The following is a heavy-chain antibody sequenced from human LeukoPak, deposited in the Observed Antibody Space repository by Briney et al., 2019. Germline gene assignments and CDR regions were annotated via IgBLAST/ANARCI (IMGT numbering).Heavy chain of an antibody. J-gene: IGHJ4*02. D-gene: IGHD3-10*01. CDR2: ISSSSSYI. CDR1: GFTFSSYS. CDR3: ARDRSKRGGYSHN. Sequence: GGSLRLSCAASGFTFSSYSMTWVRQAPGKGLEWVSSISSSSSYIYYADSVKGRFTISRDNAKNSLYLQMNSLRAEDTAVYYCARDRSKRGGYSHNWGQGTLVTVSS. V-gene: IGHV3-21*01.